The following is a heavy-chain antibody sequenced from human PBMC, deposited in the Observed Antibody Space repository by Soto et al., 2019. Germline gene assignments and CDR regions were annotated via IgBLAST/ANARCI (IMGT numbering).Heavy chain of an antibody. CDR2: IVPLFGTA. CDR1: GGPSNNYG. J-gene: IGHJ4*02. V-gene: IGHV1-69*01. CDR3: AKLQGSGSYYDDDY. Sequence: QVQLIQSGAEVRTSGSSVKVSCKALGGPSNNYGDSWVRQAPGQGLEWMGGIVPLFGTANYAPKFQGRIRINADDSTRTVNMELRSLTSDDTAVYYCAKLQGSGSYYDDDYWGQGTLVTVSS. D-gene: IGHD3-10*01.